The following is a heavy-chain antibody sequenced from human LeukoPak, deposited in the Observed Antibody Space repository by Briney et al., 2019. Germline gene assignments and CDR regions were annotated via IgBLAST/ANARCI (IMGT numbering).Heavy chain of an antibody. Sequence: SETLSLTCTVSGGSISSGDYYWSWIRQPPGKGLEWIGYIYYSRSTYYNPSLKSRVTISVDTSKNQFSLKLSSVTAADTAVYYCARVVVAATAFDYWGQGTLVTVSS. V-gene: IGHV4-30-4*01. J-gene: IGHJ4*02. CDR2: IYYSRST. D-gene: IGHD2-15*01. CDR1: GGSISSGDYY. CDR3: ARVVVAATAFDY.